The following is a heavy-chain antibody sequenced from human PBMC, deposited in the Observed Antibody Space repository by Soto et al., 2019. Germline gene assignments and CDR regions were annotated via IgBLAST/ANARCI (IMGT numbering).Heavy chain of an antibody. CDR1: GYIVTKFG. J-gene: IGHJ3*01. CDR2: ISEYGDS. CDR3: ARGGGAFDV. V-gene: IGHV1-18*01. Sequence: QVQLVQSGAEVKKPGATVKVSCKASGYIVTKFGINWVRQAPGQGLEWMGCISEYGDSNYSEKLQDRVSLTTETYTNKAYQELRSLGSDDTGVYYCARGGGAFDVWGQGTKITVSS.